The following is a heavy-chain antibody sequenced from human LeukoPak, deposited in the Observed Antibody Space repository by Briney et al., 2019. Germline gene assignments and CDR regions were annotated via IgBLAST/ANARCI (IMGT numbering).Heavy chain of an antibody. CDR1: GFTFSSYG. V-gene: IGHV3-30*18. Sequence: GGSLRLSCAASGFTFSSYGMHWVRQAPGKGLEWVAVISYDGSKEYYVDYVKGRFTISRDTSTNTLYLQMNSLKTEDTAVYYCAKEMVSGSGGGPFDYWGQGTLVTVSS. D-gene: IGHD3-10*01. CDR2: ISYDGSKE. J-gene: IGHJ4*02. CDR3: AKEMVSGSGGGPFDY.